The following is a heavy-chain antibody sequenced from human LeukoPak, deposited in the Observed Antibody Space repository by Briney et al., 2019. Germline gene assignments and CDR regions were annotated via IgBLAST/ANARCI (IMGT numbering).Heavy chain of an antibody. CDR2: ISGSGGST. Sequence: GGSLRLSCAASGFAFSSYWMYWVRQAPGKGLEWVSAISGSGGSTYYADSVKGRFTISRDNSKNTLYLQMNSLRAEDTAVYYCAKSLGIVVVVAATGWFDPWGQGTLVTVSS. D-gene: IGHD2-15*01. V-gene: IGHV3-23*01. J-gene: IGHJ5*02. CDR3: AKSLGIVVVVAATGWFDP. CDR1: GFAFSSYW.